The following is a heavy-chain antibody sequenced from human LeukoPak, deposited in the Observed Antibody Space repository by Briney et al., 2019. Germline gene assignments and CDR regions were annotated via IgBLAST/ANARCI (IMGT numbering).Heavy chain of an antibody. Sequence: PSETLSLTCAVYGGSFSGYYWSWIRQPPGKGLEWIGEINHSGSTNYNPSLKSRVTISVDTSKNQFSLKLSSVTAADTAVYYCARQYSSSWYYYYGMGVWSQGTTVTVSS. CDR3: ARQYSSSWYYYYGMGV. D-gene: IGHD6-13*01. CDR1: GGSFSGYY. V-gene: IGHV4-34*01. J-gene: IGHJ6*02. CDR2: INHSGST.